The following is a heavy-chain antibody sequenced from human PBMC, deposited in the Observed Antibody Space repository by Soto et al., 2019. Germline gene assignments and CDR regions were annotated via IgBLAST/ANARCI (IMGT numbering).Heavy chain of an antibody. CDR1: GFTFSSYG. CDR3: ARDDGDYSPGDY. Sequence: GGSLRLSCAASGFTFSSYGMHWVRQAPGKGLEWVAVIWYDGSNKYYADSVKGRFTISRENSKNTLYLQMNSLTAEDTAVYYCARDDGDYSPGDYWGQGTLVTVSS. CDR2: IWYDGSNK. D-gene: IGHD4-17*01. J-gene: IGHJ4*02. V-gene: IGHV3-33*01.